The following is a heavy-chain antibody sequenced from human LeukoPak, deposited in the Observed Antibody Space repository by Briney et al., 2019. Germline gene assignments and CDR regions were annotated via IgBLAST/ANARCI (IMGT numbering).Heavy chain of an antibody. D-gene: IGHD3-22*01. J-gene: IGHJ4*02. CDR3: VKKDVGYFPFDC. CDR1: GFTFSGYS. Sequence: GGSLRLSCAASGFTFSGYSMNWVRQAPGKGLEWVSSISSSSSYIYYADSVKGRFTISRDNDKNSLYLQMNSLRVEDTAVYYCVKKDVGYFPFDCWGQGTLVTISS. CDR2: ISSSSSYI. V-gene: IGHV3-21*04.